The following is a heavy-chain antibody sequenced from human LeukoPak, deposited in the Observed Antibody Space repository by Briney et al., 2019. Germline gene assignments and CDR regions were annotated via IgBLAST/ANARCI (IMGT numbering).Heavy chain of an antibody. V-gene: IGHV3-9*01. CDR1: GFTFDDYA. Sequence: GRSLRLSCAASGFTFDDYAMHWVRHAPGKGLEWVSGISWNSGSIGYADSVKGRFTISRDNAKNSLYLQMNSLRAEDTALYYCAKDIVGAVAGSFDYWGQGTLVTVSS. CDR2: ISWNSGSI. J-gene: IGHJ4*02. D-gene: IGHD6-19*01. CDR3: AKDIVGAVAGSFDY.